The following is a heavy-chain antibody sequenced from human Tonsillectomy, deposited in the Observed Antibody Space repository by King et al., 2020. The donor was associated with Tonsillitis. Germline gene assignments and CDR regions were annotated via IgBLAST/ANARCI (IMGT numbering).Heavy chain of an antibody. J-gene: IGHJ2*01. Sequence: QLVQSGAEVKKPGESLKISCKGSGYSFTRYWIGWVRQMPGKGLEWMGIIYPGDSDTRYSPSFQGQVTISADKSISTAYLQWSSLKASDTAMYYCARHGRTRTESMVYTLPHDWYFDLWGRGTLVTVSS. V-gene: IGHV5-51*01. D-gene: IGHD2-8*01. CDR3: ARHGRTRTESMVYTLPHDWYFDL. CDR1: GYSFTRYW. CDR2: IYPGDSDT.